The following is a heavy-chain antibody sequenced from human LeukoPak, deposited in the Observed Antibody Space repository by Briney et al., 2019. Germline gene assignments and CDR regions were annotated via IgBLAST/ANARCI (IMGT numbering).Heavy chain of an antibody. Sequence: FSSCWNGWGRLMPGTGLVGMGMFYHFGSDTRYSPSFQGQVTFSVDQSTDTAFLQWSSLRASDSAIYYCARQKYCSGPSCFVVTDPFEYWGQGTQVIVSS. J-gene: IGHJ4*02. CDR3: ARQKYCSGPSCFVVTDPFEY. CDR1: FSSCW. D-gene: IGHD2-2*01. V-gene: IGHV5-51*01. CDR2: FYHFGSDT.